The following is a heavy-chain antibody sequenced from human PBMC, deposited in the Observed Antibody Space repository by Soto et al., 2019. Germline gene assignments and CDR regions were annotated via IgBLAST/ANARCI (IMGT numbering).Heavy chain of an antibody. J-gene: IGHJ3*02. V-gene: IGHV1-69*13. CDR3: ARDLTPRAFDI. Sequence: SVKVSCKASGGPCSRYSLSTMRQAPGQGLEWMGGIIPIFGTANYAQKFQGRVTITSDESTRKAYMELSSLRSEDTAAYYCARDLTPRAFDIWGQGTMVTVSS. CDR2: IIPIFGTA. CDR1: GGPCSRYS.